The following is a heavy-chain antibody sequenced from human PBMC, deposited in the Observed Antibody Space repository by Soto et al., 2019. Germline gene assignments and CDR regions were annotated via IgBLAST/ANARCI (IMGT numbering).Heavy chain of an antibody. V-gene: IGHV3-48*02. J-gene: IGHJ5*02. CDR2: ISSSSSTI. Sequence: EVQLVESGGGLVQPGGSLRLSCAASGFTFSSYSMNWVRQAPGKGLEWVSYISSSSSTIYYADSVTGRFTISRDNAKNSLSLKMTSLRDEDTAVYYCARESSSYNWFDPWGQGTLVTVSS. CDR3: ARESSSYNWFDP. D-gene: IGHD6-13*01. CDR1: GFTFSSYS.